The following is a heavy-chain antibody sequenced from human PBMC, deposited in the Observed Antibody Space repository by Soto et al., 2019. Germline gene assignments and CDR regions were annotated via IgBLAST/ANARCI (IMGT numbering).Heavy chain of an antibody. CDR2: IVPMFGTS. CDR3: NRGSEYDFWSGYL. CDR1: GGTSTRYA. V-gene: IGHV1-69*06. Sequence: QERLVQSGAEVRKPGSSVKVSCKVAGGTSTRYAINWVRQAPGQGLEWMGGIVPMFGTSKYAQKFQGRVTITADTSTNIAYMELRSLRSEDTAVYYCNRGSEYDFWSGYLWGQGTLVSVSS. D-gene: IGHD3-3*01. J-gene: IGHJ4*02.